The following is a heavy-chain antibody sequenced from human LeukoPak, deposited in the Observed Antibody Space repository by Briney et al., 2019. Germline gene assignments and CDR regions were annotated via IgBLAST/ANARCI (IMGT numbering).Heavy chain of an antibody. Sequence: PGGSLRLSCAASGFTFSSYSMNWVRQAPGKGLEWVSSISSSSYIYYADSVKGRFTISRDNAKNSLYLQMNSLRAEDTAVYYCARDHAYCGGDCYPYGMDVWGQGTTVTVSS. D-gene: IGHD2-21*01. CDR2: ISSSSYI. J-gene: IGHJ6*02. V-gene: IGHV3-21*01. CDR1: GFTFSSYS. CDR3: ARDHAYCGGDCYPYGMDV.